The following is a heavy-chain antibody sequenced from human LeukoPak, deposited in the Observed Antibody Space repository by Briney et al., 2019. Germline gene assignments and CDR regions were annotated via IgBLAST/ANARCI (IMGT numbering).Heavy chain of an antibody. V-gene: IGHV3-23*01. CDR1: GFTFSNYA. CDR3: VKDFDY. Sequence: GGSLRLSCAASGFTFSNYAMSWVRQTPGKGLEWVSTIGGSGSPKFYTDSVKGRFTISRDNSRNTLHLQMNSLSAEDSAIYYCVKDFDYWGHGTPVTVFS. CDR2: IGGSGSPK. J-gene: IGHJ4*01.